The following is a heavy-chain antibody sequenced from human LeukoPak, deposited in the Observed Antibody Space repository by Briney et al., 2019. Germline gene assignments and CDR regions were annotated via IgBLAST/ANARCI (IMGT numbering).Heavy chain of an antibody. J-gene: IGHJ4*02. D-gene: IGHD1-26*01. CDR2: IYSGGIT. Sequence: GGSLRLSCAASGFTVSSSYMSWVRQAPGKGLEWVSVIYSGGITYYTDSVKGRFTISRDNSKKPLYLQMNSLRAEDTAVYYCARDLGGSHEYWGQGTLVTVSS. V-gene: IGHV3-53*01. CDR1: GFTVSSSY. CDR3: ARDLGGSHEY.